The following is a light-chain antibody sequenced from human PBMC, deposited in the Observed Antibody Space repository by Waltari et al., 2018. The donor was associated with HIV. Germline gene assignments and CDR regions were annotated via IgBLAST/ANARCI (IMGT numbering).Light chain of an antibody. CDR2: EVS. J-gene: IGLJ1*01. CDR3: CSYAGSSYV. V-gene: IGLV2-23*02. Sequence: QSALTQPASVSGSPGQSITISCTGTSSDVGRYNLVSWSQQHPGKAPKLMIYEVSKRPSGVSNRFSGSKSGNTASLTISGLQAEDEADYYCCSYAGSSYVFGTGTKVTVL. CDR1: SSDVGRYNL.